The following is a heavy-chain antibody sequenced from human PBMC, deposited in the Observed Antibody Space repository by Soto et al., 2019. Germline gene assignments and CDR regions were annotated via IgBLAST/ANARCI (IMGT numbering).Heavy chain of an antibody. J-gene: IGHJ4*02. V-gene: IGHV4-39*01. Sequence: SETLSLTCAVSGVSTSSSSYYWGWIRQPPGKGLEWIGTIYYGGSSYSNPSLKSRVTISLDTSKNQFSLTLTSVTAADTAVYYCARHGSYWGQGTLVTVSS. CDR1: GVSTSSSSYY. CDR3: ARHGSY. CDR2: IYYGGSS.